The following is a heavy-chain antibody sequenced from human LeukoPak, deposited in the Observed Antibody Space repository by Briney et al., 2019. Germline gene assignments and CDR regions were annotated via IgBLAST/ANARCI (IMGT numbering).Heavy chain of an antibody. CDR3: ARINYDRSKGFDY. J-gene: IGHJ4*02. V-gene: IGHV2-70*11. D-gene: IGHD3-22*01. CDR2: IDWDDDK. CDR1: GFSLSTSGMC. Sequence: SGPALVKPTQTLTLTCTFSGFSLSTSGMCVSWIRQPLGKALEWLTRIDWDDDKYYSTSLRTRLTISKDTSKNQVVLTMTNMDPVDTATYYCARINYDRSKGFDYWGQGTLVTVSS.